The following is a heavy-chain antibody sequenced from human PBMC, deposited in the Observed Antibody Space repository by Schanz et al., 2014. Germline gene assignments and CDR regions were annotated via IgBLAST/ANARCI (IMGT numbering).Heavy chain of an antibody. D-gene: IGHD2-2*01. Sequence: QVHLVQSGAEVKKPGSSMKVSCKASGGTFNSYTINWVRQAPGQGLEWMGRIIPILDVGNYAQQFQGRVTFTADKSTSTAYMELSSLRYEDTALYYCARGTMPGTFDIWGQGTMVTVSS. V-gene: IGHV1-69*02. CDR2: IIPILDVG. CDR1: GGTFNSYT. CDR3: ARGTMPGTFDI. J-gene: IGHJ3*02.